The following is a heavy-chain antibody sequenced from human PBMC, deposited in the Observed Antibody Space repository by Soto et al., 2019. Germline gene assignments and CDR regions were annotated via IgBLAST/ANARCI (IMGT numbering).Heavy chain of an antibody. CDR2: IIPIFGTA. CDR3: ARRITIFGVVIRGNYGMDV. CDR1: GGTFSSYA. V-gene: IGHV1-69*12. J-gene: IGHJ6*02. D-gene: IGHD3-3*01. Sequence: QVQLVQSGAEVKKPGSSVKVSCKASGGTFSSYAISWVRQAPGQGLEWMGGIIPIFGTANYAQKFQGRVTITADECTSTAYMELSSLRSEDTAVYYCARRITIFGVVIRGNYGMDVWGQGTTVTVSS.